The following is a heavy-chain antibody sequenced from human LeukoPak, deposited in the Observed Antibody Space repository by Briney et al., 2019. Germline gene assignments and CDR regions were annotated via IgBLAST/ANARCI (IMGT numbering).Heavy chain of an antibody. CDR2: ISSGGSTI. V-gene: IGHV3-11*04. CDR1: GFTFSVYY. D-gene: IGHD2-8*02. J-gene: IGHJ6*03. Sequence: SGRSLRLSCAVSGFTFSVYYMSWIRQAPGKGREWGSYISSGGSTISYADSVKGGFTISRDNPKNSLHLQMNSLSAADTAVYYCAREVGHMDNVLGDEGYYYYYMDVWGKGTTVTVSS. CDR3: AREVGHMDNVLGDEGYYYYYMDV.